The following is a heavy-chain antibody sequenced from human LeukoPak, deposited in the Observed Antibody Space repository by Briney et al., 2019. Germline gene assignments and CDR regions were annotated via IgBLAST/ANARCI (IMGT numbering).Heavy chain of an antibody. Sequence: GGSLRLSCAASGFTFSDYHMSWIRQASGKGLEWVSYVSSSGGTISYADSVKGRFSISRDNAKKSLYLQMNSLRAEDTAVYYCARSDSNSWYSLHDYWGQGTLVTVSS. CDR2: VSSSGGTI. D-gene: IGHD6-13*01. CDR1: GFTFSDYH. CDR3: ARSDSNSWYSLHDY. J-gene: IGHJ4*02. V-gene: IGHV3-11*04.